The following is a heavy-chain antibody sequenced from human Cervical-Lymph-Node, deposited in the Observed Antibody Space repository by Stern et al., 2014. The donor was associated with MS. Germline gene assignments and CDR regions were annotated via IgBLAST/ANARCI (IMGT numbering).Heavy chain of an antibody. Sequence: EVQLVESGGGLEQPGGSLKLSCEASGFTFSSYDMNWVRQATGKGLEWVSAIGTAGDTYYHGSGKGRLLISRENAKNSLYLQMNSLRAGYTALYYCAREGANRYCSGGSCSDKYGMDVWGQGTTVTVSS. CDR1: GFTFSSYD. CDR3: AREGANRYCSGGSCSDKYGMDV. D-gene: IGHD2-15*01. J-gene: IGHJ6*02. V-gene: IGHV3-13*01. CDR2: IGTAGDT.